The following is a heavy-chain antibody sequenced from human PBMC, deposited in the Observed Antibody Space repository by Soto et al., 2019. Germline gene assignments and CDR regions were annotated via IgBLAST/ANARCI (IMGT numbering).Heavy chain of an antibody. CDR1: GFTVSTKY. CDR3: ARDSNYYYMDV. V-gene: IGHV3-66*01. CDR2: IQSGGST. Sequence: GGSLRLSCAASGFTVSTKYMSWVRQAPGKGLEWVSLIQSGGSTYYAGSVEGRFTISRDNSENMLFLQMNSLRVEDTAMYYCARDSNYYYMDVWGKGTTVTVSS. J-gene: IGHJ6*03.